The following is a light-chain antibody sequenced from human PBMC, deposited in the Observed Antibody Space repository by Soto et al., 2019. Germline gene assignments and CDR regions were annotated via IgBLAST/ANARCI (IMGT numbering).Light chain of an antibody. V-gene: IGLV1-40*01. CDR2: GNS. J-gene: IGLJ1*01. CDR3: QSYDSSRYV. CDR1: SSNIGAGYD. Sequence: QSVLTQPPSVSGAPGQRVTISCTGSSSNIGAGYDVHWYQQLPGTAPKLLIYGNSNRPSGVPDRFSGSKSGTSASLAITGLQAEDAADYYCQSYDSSRYVLGTGTKLTVL.